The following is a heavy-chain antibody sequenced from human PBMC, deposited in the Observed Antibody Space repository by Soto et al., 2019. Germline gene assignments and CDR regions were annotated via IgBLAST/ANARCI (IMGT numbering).Heavy chain of an antibody. CDR2: ISWNSGSI. CDR3: AKDCFPKPTYYDFWSGYYPYYYYGMDV. Sequence: PGGSLRLSCAASGFTFDDYAMHWVRQAPGKGLEWVSGISWNSGSIGYADSVKGRFTISRDNAKNSLYLQMNSLRAEDTALYYCAKDCFPKPTYYDFWSGYYPYYYYGMDVWGQGTTVTVSS. CDR1: GFTFDDYA. V-gene: IGHV3-9*01. J-gene: IGHJ6*02. D-gene: IGHD3-3*01.